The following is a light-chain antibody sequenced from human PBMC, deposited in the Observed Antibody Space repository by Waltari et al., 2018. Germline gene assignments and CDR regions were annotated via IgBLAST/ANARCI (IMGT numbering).Light chain of an antibody. CDR2: WAS. CDR1: LRLLYNSNNKNY. V-gene: IGKV4-1*01. J-gene: IGKJ3*01. CDR3: QQYYNTPLT. Sequence: DIVMTQSPESLAVSLGERATINCTSSLRLLYNSNNKNYLAWYQQKPGQPPKLLIYWASTRESGVPERFSGSGSRTDFTLTISSLQAEDVAVYFCQQYYNTPLTFGPGTKVDVK.